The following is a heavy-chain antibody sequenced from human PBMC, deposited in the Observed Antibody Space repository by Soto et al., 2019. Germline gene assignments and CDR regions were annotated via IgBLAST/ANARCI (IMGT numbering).Heavy chain of an antibody. CDR2: ISNSGTYT. CDR3: VRGRGGD. J-gene: IGHJ4*02. CDR1: GFTFSDYY. D-gene: IGHD3-10*01. Sequence: QAQLVESGGDLVKPGGSLRLSCAASGFTFSDYYMTWIRQAPGKGLEWISYISNSGTYTNYADSVKGRFTISRDNAKNSLYLRMTGLRAEDTTVYYCVRGRGGDWGQGTLVTVSS. V-gene: IGHV3-11*06.